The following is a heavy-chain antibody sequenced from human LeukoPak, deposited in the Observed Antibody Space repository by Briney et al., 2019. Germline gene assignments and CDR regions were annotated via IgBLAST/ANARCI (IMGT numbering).Heavy chain of an antibody. V-gene: IGHV4-34*01. Sequence: SETLSLTCAVYGGSFSGYYWSWIRRPPGKGLEWIGEINHSGSTNYNPSLKSRVTISVDTSKNQFSLKLSSVTAADTAVYYCARGKIWDIVVVPAATHRRNWFDPWGQGTLVTVSS. D-gene: IGHD2-2*01. CDR2: INHSGST. CDR3: ARGKIWDIVVVPAATHRRNWFDP. J-gene: IGHJ5*02. CDR1: GGSFSGYY.